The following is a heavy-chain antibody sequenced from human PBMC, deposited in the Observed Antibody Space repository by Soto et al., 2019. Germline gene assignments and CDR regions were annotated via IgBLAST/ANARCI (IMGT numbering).Heavy chain of an antibody. CDR2: ISYSGST. Sequence: PSETLSLTCTVSGGSIRSGGSYWSWIRHHPGKGLEWIGYISYSGSTDYNPSLKSRVTISFDASKNQISLQVRSATAADAAVYYCARDLKEYCSDGKCNWFDPWGQGTLVTVSS. J-gene: IGHJ5*02. CDR1: GGSIRSGGSY. V-gene: IGHV4-61*08. D-gene: IGHD2-15*01. CDR3: ARDLKEYCSDGKCNWFDP.